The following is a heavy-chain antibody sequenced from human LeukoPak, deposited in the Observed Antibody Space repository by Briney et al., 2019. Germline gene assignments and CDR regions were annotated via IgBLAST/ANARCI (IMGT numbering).Heavy chain of an antibody. CDR3: ARDLLCSGGSCYPFGVIDY. J-gene: IGHJ4*02. V-gene: IGHV3-48*01. Sequence: GGSLRLSCAASGFTFNTYNMNWVRQAPGKGLEWVSYISRSGNTIYYADSVKGRFTISRDNAKNSLYLQMNSLRAEDTAVYYCARDLLCSGGSCYPFGVIDYWGQGTLVTVSS. CDR1: GFTFNTYN. D-gene: IGHD2-15*01. CDR2: ISRSGNTI.